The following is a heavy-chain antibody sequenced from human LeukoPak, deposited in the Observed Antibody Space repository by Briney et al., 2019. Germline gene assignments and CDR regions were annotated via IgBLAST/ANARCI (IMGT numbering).Heavy chain of an antibody. Sequence: SQTLSLTSGISGDSVSSNSATWDWIRQSPSRGLEWLGRTWYRSNWYNDSALSVRNRITINPDTSKNQFSLQLHSVTPEDTAVYYCARSIDHYDYYSQGTLVTVSS. V-gene: IGHV6-1*01. CDR2: TWYRSNWYN. J-gene: IGHJ4*02. D-gene: IGHD3-9*01. CDR1: GDSVSSNSAT. CDR3: ARSIDHYDY.